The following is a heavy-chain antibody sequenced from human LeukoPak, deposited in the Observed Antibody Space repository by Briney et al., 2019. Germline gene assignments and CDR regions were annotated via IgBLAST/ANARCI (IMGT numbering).Heavy chain of an antibody. D-gene: IGHD3-9*01. J-gene: IGHJ6*02. CDR2: IYYSGST. V-gene: IGHV4-61*01. CDR3: ARGDRYYDILTGYYSGADYYYYGMDV. CDR1: GGSVSSGSYY. Sequence: SETLSLTCTVSGGSVSSGSYYWSWIRQPPGKGLEWIGYIYYSGSTNYNPSLKSRVTISVDTSKNQFSLKLSSVTAADTAVYYCARGDRYYDILTGYYSGADYYYYGMDVWGQGTTVTVSS.